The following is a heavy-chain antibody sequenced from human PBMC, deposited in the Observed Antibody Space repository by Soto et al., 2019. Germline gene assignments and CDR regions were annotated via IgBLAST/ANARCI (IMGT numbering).Heavy chain of an antibody. J-gene: IGHJ4*02. CDR1: GYTFTSYD. Sequence: QVQLVQSGAEVKKPGASVMVSCKASGYTFTSYDINWVRQATGQGLEWMGWMNPISGNTGYAQKFQGRVTMTRSTSISTAYMELSSLRSEDTAVYYCASARTYSGSYRNSFDYWGQGTLVTVSS. CDR3: ASARTYSGSYRNSFDY. V-gene: IGHV1-8*01. D-gene: IGHD1-26*01. CDR2: MNPISGNT.